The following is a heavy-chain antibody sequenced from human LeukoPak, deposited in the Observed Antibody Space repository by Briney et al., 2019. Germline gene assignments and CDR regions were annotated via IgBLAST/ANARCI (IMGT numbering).Heavy chain of an antibody. Sequence: KPSETLSLTCTVSDDSIKSYFWTWIRQSPGKGMEWIGYVFYSGSTSYNPSLRSRLTMSVDTSKSQFSLNLNSVTTADTAMYYCARGTRRHYDGSGYYYGEFDSWGQGILVTVSS. J-gene: IGHJ4*02. CDR3: ARGTRRHYDGSGYYYGEFDS. CDR1: DDSIKSYF. V-gene: IGHV4-59*01. CDR2: VFYSGST. D-gene: IGHD3-22*01.